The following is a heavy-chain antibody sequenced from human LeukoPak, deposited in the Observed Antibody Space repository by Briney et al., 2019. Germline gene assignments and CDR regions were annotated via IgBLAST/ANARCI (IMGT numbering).Heavy chain of an antibody. CDR2: ISSSGSTI. CDR1: GFTFSDYY. CDR3: AKEGDLWQQLAFTDY. D-gene: IGHD6-13*01. V-gene: IGHV3-11*04. J-gene: IGHJ4*02. Sequence: GGSLRLSCAASGFTFSDYYMSWIRQAPGKGLEWVSYISSSGSTIYYADSVKGRFTISRDNAKNSLYLQMNSLRAEDTAVYYCAKEGDLWQQLAFTDYWGQGTLVTVSS.